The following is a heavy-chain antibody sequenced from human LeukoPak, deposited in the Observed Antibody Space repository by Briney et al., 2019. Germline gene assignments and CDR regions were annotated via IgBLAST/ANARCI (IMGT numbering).Heavy chain of an antibody. CDR2: IKQDGREK. J-gene: IGHJ4*02. CDR3: AREGEGFDC. Sequence: GGSLRLSCAASGFTFSSYWMTWVRQAPGKGLEWVANIKQDGREKNYVDSLKGRFTISRDDAKNSLYLQLNSLRAEDTAVYYCAREGEGFDCWGQGTLVTVSS. V-gene: IGHV3-7*01. CDR1: GFTFSSYW.